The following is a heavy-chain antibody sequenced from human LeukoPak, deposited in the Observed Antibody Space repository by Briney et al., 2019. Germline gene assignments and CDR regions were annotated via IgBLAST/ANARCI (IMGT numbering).Heavy chain of an antibody. V-gene: IGHV4-4*07. CDR3: ARGPQDYGGHSDYNDGFDI. J-gene: IGHJ3*02. Sequence: KPSETLSLTCTVSGGSISSFYWSWIRQPAGKGLEWIGRIYSSGSINYNPSLNSRVTMSVDTSKNQFSLKLSSVTAADTAVYYCARGPQDYGGHSDYNDGFDIWGQGTMVTVSS. D-gene: IGHD4-23*01. CDR1: GGSISSFY. CDR2: IYSSGSI.